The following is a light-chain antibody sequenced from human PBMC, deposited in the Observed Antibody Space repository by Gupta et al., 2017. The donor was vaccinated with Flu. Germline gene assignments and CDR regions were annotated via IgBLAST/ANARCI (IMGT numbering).Light chain of an antibody. CDR2: GTS. Sequence: PSSLSASVEDSVTITCRASQISNNYLNWYQQKPGKAPHLLIYGTSNLQSGVPSSFSGSGSGRDFTLTISRLQPEDFATYYCQQSDSSPRTFGEGTKVEIK. V-gene: IGKV1-39*01. CDR1: QISNNY. J-gene: IGKJ1*01. CDR3: QQSDSSPRT.